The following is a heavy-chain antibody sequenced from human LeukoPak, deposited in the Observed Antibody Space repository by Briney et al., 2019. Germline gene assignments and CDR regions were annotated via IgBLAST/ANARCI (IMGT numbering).Heavy chain of an antibody. Sequence: ASVKVSCKTSGYTFTGYYMHWVRQAPGQGLEWMEWINPNSGGTNYAQKFQGRVTMTRDTSISTAYMELSRLRSDDTALYYCARNRLRIAAAVRLGWFDPWGQGTLVTVSS. CDR2: INPNSGGT. V-gene: IGHV1-2*02. J-gene: IGHJ5*02. CDR3: ARNRLRIAAAVRLGWFDP. D-gene: IGHD6-13*01. CDR1: GYTFTGYY.